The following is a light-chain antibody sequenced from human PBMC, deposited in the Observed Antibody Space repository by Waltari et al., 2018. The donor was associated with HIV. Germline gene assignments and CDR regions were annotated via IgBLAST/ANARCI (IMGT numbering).Light chain of an antibody. Sequence: DIQMTQSPSSLSASVGDRVTIICQASQDISNYLNWYQQKPGKPHNLLIYDASNSETGVPSRFSGSGSGTDFTFTISSLQPEDIATYYCQQYDNLLSITFGQGTRLEIK. CDR2: DAS. V-gene: IGKV1-33*01. J-gene: IGKJ5*01. CDR3: QQYDNLLSIT. CDR1: QDISNY.